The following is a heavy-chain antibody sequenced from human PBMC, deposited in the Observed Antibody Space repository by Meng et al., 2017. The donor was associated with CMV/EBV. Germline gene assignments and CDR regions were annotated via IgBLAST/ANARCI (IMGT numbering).Heavy chain of an antibody. CDR3: AKERKAYYDILTADYGMDV. Sequence: ESLKISCAASGFTFSSYSMNWVRQAPGKGLEWVSSISSSSSYIYYADSVKGRFTISRDNSKNTLYLQMNSLRAEDTAVYYCAKERKAYYDILTADYGMDVWGQGTTVTVSS. CDR1: GFTFSSYS. D-gene: IGHD3-9*01. CDR2: ISSSSSYI. V-gene: IGHV3-21*04. J-gene: IGHJ6*02.